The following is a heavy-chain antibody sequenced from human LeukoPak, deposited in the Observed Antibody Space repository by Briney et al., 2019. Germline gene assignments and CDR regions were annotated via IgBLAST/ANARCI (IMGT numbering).Heavy chain of an antibody. V-gene: IGHV3-23*01. D-gene: IGHD3-16*01. CDR1: GFPFTIYA. J-gene: IGHJ3*02. Sequence: GGTLRLSCAASGFPFTIYAMAWVRQAPGKGLEWVSSVIGSGGSTYYADSVKGRFTIARGNSKNAPFLRMASLRAQDTAIYDCAKHRHWLSVWDAFDIWGQGTMVTVSS. CDR2: VIGSGGST. CDR3: AKHRHWLSVWDAFDI.